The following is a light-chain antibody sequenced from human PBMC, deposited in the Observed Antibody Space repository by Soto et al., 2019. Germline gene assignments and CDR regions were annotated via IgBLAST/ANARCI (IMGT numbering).Light chain of an antibody. CDR1: SSNIGAGYD. CDR2: GNS. J-gene: IGLJ1*01. V-gene: IGLV1-40*01. Sequence: QSVLAQPPSVSGAPGQKVTISCTGSSSNIGAGYDLHWYQQLPGTAPKLLLYGNSNRPSGVPDRFSGSKSGNTASLTISGLQAEDETDYFCSSYSSNGSLIFGPGTKVTVL. CDR3: SSYSSNGSLI.